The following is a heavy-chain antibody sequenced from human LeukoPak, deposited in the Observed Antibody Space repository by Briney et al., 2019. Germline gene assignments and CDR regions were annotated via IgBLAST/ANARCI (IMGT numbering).Heavy chain of an antibody. Sequence: GGSLRLSCAASGFIFSSYWMSWVRQAPGKGLEWVANIKQDGSEKYYVDSVKGRFTISRDNAKNSLYLQMNSLRAEDTAVYYCARRTRGTGDYWGQGTLVTVSS. D-gene: IGHD4-17*01. CDR2: IKQDGSEK. V-gene: IGHV3-7*01. J-gene: IGHJ4*02. CDR3: ARRTRGTGDY. CDR1: GFIFSSYW.